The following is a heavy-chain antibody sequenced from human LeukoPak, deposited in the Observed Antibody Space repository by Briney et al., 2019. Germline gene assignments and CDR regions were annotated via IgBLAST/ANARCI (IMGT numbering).Heavy chain of an antibody. D-gene: IGHD3-22*01. V-gene: IGHV1-24*01. CDR1: GYTLTELS. CDR3: ATGVYYYDSSGYFGY. CDR2: FDPEDGET. J-gene: IGHJ4*02. Sequence: ASVKVSCKVSGYTLTELSMHWVRQAPGKELEWMGGFDPEDGETIYAQKFQGRVTMTEDTSTDTAYMELSSLRSEDTAVYYCATGVYYYDSSGYFGYWGQGTLVTVSS.